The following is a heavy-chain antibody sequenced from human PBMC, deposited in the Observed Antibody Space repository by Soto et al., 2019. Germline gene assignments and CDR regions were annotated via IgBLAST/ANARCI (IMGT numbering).Heavy chain of an antibody. V-gene: IGHV3-23*01. J-gene: IGHJ4*02. CDR1: GLTFSSHG. CDR3: AKNGLSNTPSAIDS. CDR2: ISGNGRNT. Sequence: EVQLLESGGGLAQPGGSLRLSCAVSGLTFSSHGMSWVRQAPGKGLDWVSAISGNGRNTYYADSVKGRFTVSRDNSENTLFLQMNSLRAEDTAMYFCAKNGLSNTPSAIDSWGQGTPFTVSS. D-gene: IGHD2-2*01.